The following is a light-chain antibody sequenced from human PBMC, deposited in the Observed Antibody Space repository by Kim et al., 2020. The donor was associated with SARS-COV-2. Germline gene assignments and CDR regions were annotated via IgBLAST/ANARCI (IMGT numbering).Light chain of an antibody. V-gene: IGKV3-15*01. CDR3: QQYSNWPRT. Sequence: SLSPGERATLSCRASQSVSNNFLAWYQQQPGQAPRLLISGASTRATGIPARFSGSGSGTEFTLTISSLQSEDFAVYYCQQYSNWPRTFGQGTKVDIK. CDR2: GAS. J-gene: IGKJ1*01. CDR1: QSVSNN.